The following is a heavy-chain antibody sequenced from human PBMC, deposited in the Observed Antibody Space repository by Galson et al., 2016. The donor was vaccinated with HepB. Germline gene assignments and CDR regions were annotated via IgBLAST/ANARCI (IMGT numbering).Heavy chain of an antibody. Sequence: QSGAEVKKAGESLKISCEGSGYSFATYWIGWVRQMPGKGLEWMGIIYPGDSDTRYSPSFQGQVTISTAKSISTAYLQWSSLKASDTAMYYCATQGAYGDYGRWYFDLWGRGTLVTVSS. D-gene: IGHD4-17*01. V-gene: IGHV5-51*03. J-gene: IGHJ2*01. CDR1: GYSFATYW. CDR3: ATQGAYGDYGRWYFDL. CDR2: IYPGDSDT.